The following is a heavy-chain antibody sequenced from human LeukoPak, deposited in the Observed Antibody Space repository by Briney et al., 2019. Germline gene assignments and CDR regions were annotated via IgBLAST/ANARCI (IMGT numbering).Heavy chain of an antibody. J-gene: IGHJ4*02. CDR3: ARHWGRIQLSRGIDY. Sequence: GESPLTSRLSSGYSRTRDAICRGRQMPGKGLEWMGIIYPGDSDTRYRPYFQGQVTITSDKSISTVNLQWSSLKASDTAMYYCARHWGRIQLSRGIDYWGQGTLVTVSS. V-gene: IGHV5-51*01. CDR2: IYPGDSDT. CDR1: GYSRTRDA. D-gene: IGHD5-18*01.